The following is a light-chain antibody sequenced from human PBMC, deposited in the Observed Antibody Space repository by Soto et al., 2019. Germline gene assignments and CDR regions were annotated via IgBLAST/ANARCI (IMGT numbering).Light chain of an antibody. Sequence: QSVLTQPPSVSGAPGQRVTISCTGSSSNIGATYDVQWYQQLPGTAPKLLIYGNSNRPSGVPDRFSGSKSGTSASLAITGLQADDEADYYCHSYDSSLSAHYVFGTGTKVTV. J-gene: IGLJ1*01. CDR2: GNS. CDR1: SSNIGATYD. CDR3: HSYDSSLSAHYV. V-gene: IGLV1-40*01.